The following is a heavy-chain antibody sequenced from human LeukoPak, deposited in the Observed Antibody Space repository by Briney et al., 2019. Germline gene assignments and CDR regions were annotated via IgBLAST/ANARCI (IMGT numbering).Heavy chain of an antibody. CDR3: ARAQDAYRLDP. D-gene: IGHD3-16*01. Sequence: GASVKVSCTASGYTFTTYGISWVRQAPGQGLEWMGWISTYNGNTEYAQNLQGTVTMTTDTSTSTAYMELRSLRSDDTAVYYCARAQDAYRLDPWGQGTLVTVSS. CDR2: ISTYNGNT. J-gene: IGHJ5*02. CDR1: GYTFTTYG. V-gene: IGHV1-18*01.